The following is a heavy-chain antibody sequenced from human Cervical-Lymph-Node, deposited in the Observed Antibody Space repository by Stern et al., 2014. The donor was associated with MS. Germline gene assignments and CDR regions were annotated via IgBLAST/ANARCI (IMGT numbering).Heavy chain of an antibody. Sequence: VQLVESGAEVKKPGASVKVSCKASGYTFTSYDINWVRQATGQGLEWMGWMNPNSGNTGYAQKFQGRVTMTRNTSISTAYMELSSLRSEDTAVYYCARGSSSWYGDYYGMDVWGQGTTVTVSS. J-gene: IGHJ6*02. D-gene: IGHD6-13*01. V-gene: IGHV1-8*01. CDR1: GYTFTSYD. CDR3: ARGSSSWYGDYYGMDV. CDR2: MNPNSGNT.